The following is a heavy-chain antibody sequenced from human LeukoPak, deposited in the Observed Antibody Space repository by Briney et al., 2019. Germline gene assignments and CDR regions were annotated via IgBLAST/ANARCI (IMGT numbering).Heavy chain of an antibody. D-gene: IGHD4-17*01. J-gene: IGHJ4*02. CDR1: GFTLSRYA. V-gene: IGHV3-23*01. Sequence: TGGSLRLSCVASGFTLSRYAMSWVRQAPGKGLEWVSAIDGSGGNTFYADSVKGRFTISRDNSKNTLFLHMNSLRAEDTAVYFCAKDSSVPYGITNWGQGTLVTVS. CDR3: AKDSSVPYGITN. CDR2: IDGSGGNT.